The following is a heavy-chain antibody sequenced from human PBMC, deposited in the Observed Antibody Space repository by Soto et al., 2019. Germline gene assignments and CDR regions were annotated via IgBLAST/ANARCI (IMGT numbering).Heavy chain of an antibody. Sequence: SGPTLVNPTQTLTLTCTVSGFSLSASGMRXNWIRQPPGQAPEWLAHIDWDGYEVYNASLKTRLTISKDPSKNQVVLTMTHMDPADTATYYCARTFIVGAAVERNLDSWGQGMLVTVSS. CDR3: ARTFIVGAAVERNLDS. CDR1: GFSLSASGMR. J-gene: IGHJ4*02. CDR2: IDWDGYE. V-gene: IGHV2-70*04. D-gene: IGHD1-1*01.